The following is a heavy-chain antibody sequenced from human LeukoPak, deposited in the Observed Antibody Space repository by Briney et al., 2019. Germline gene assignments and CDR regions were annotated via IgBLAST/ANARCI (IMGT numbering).Heavy chain of an antibody. Sequence: GGSLRPSCAASGFNFRSYAMYWVRQAPGKGLEYVSAIGPNGVSTYYADSVKGRFSISRDNSKNTLYLQMGSLRLEDMGVYYCARDWGFDYWGQGTLVTVSS. J-gene: IGHJ4*02. CDR2: IGPNGVST. V-gene: IGHV3-64*02. CDR3: ARDWGFDY. CDR1: GFNFRSYA. D-gene: IGHD3-16*01.